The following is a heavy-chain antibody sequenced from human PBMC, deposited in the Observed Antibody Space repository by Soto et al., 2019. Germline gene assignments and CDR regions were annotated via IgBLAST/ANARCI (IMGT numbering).Heavy chain of an antibody. V-gene: IGHV1-46*03. D-gene: IGHD3-22*01. CDR2: INPRGGRT. J-gene: IGHJ3*02. Sequence: ASVKVSCKASGYTFTNYYMHWVRQAPGQGLEWMGMINPRGGRTTYPQKFQGRVTMTTDTSTSTVYMELSSLRSEDTAVYYFSIDLADYYDDSYTPYNVFDIWGQGTMVIVSS. CDR3: SIDLADYYDDSYTPYNVFDI. CDR1: GYTFTNYY.